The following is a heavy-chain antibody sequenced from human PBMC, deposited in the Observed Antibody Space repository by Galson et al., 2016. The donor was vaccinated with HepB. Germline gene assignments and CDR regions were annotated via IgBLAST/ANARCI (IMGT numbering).Heavy chain of an antibody. J-gene: IGHJ6*04. CDR3: ATGTIGLL. CDR1: GFTFKNAW. V-gene: IGHV3-15*01. D-gene: IGHD3-9*01. Sequence: SLRLSCAASGFTFKNAWMSWVRQAPGKGLEWVGRIKNRADGGARDYAAPVKDRFTLSRDDSRNMVYLQMNSLKSEDTAVYYCATGTIGLLWGKGTTVTVSP. CDR2: IKNRADGGAR.